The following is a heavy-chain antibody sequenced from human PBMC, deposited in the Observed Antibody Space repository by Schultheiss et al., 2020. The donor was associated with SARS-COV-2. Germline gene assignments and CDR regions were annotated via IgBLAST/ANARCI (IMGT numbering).Heavy chain of an antibody. CDR2: ISSNGGST. J-gene: IGHJ5*02. V-gene: IGHV3-64D*06. Sequence: GGSLRLSCSASGFTFSSYAMHWVRQAPGKGLEYVSAISSNGGSTYYADSVKGRFTISRDNSKNTLYLQMSSLRAEDTAVYYCVKDRGAAAVKRWFDPWGQGTLVTVSS. CDR3: VKDRGAAAVKRWFDP. D-gene: IGHD6-13*01. CDR1: GFTFSSYA.